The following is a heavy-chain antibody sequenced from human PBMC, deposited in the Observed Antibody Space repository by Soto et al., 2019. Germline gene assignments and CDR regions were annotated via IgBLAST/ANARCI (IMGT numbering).Heavy chain of an antibody. V-gene: IGHV3-23*01. CDR1: GFTFSSYA. D-gene: IGHD3-16*02. J-gene: IGHJ6*02. CDR2: ISGSGGST. Sequence: PGGSLRLSCAASGFTFSSYAMSWVRQAPGKGLEWVSAISGSGGSTYYADSVKGRFTISRDNSKNTLYLQMSSLRAEDTAVYYCAMPYAVITVYYYYGMDVWGQGTTVTVSS. CDR3: AMPYAVITVYYYYGMDV.